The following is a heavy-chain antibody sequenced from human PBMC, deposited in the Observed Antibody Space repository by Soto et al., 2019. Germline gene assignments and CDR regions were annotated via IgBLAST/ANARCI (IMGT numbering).Heavy chain of an antibody. Sequence: GGSLRLSCAATGFTFSSYDMHWVRQATGKGLEWVSAIGAAGDTYYPGSVKGRFTISRENAKNSLYLQMNSLRAGDTAVYYCARVSPDTAMTAGFDYWGQGTLVTVSS. CDR1: GFTFSSYD. J-gene: IGHJ4*02. CDR2: IGAAGDT. V-gene: IGHV3-13*01. CDR3: ARVSPDTAMTAGFDY. D-gene: IGHD5-18*01.